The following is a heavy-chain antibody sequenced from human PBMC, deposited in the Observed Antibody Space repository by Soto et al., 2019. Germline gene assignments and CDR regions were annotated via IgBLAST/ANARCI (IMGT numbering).Heavy chain of an antibody. CDR2: IYYSGST. Sequence: PSETLSLTCTVSGGSIRNYYWSWIRQPPGKGLEWIGYIYYSGSTNYNPSLKSRVTISIDTSKNQFSLKLSSVTAADTAVYYCARGVGGGSYRLDHWGQGTLVTVSS. V-gene: IGHV4-59*01. CDR3: ARGVGGGSYRLDH. D-gene: IGHD1-26*01. CDR1: GGSIRNYY. J-gene: IGHJ4*02.